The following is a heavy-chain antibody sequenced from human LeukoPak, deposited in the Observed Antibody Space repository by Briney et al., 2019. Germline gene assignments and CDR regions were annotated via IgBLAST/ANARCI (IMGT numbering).Heavy chain of an antibody. CDR2: INPSGGST. V-gene: IGHV1-46*01. CDR3: ARATLSDYYFNH. Sequence: ASVKVSCKASGYTFTSYYMHWVRQAPGQGLEWMGIINPSGGSTSYAQKFQGRVTMTRDTSTNTVYMELSSLRSEDTAVYFCARATLSDYYFNHWGQGTLVTVSS. CDR1: GYTFTSYY. J-gene: IGHJ4*02.